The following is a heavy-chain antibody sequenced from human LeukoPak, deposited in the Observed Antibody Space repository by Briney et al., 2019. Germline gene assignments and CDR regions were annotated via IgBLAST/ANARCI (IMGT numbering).Heavy chain of an antibody. J-gene: IGHJ3*02. CDR3: AKGIWVDYYDSSRAIAAFDI. V-gene: IGHV3-48*04. D-gene: IGHD3-22*01. CDR1: GFSFSDYS. CDR2: IRSRSTSI. Sequence: PGGSLRLSCAASGFSFSDYSMNWVRQAPGKGLEGVSYIRSRSTSIYYADSLKGRLTISRDNAKNSLYLQMNSLRAEDTAVYYCAKGIWVDYYDSSRAIAAFDIWGQGTMVTVSS.